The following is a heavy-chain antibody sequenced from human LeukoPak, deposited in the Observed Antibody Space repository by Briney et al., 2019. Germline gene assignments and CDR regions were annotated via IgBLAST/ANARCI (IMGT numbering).Heavy chain of an antibody. CDR2: INHSGST. CDR3: ARRSGSYYPFDY. V-gene: IGHV4-34*01. D-gene: IGHD1-26*01. CDR1: GGSFSGYY. J-gene: IGHJ4*02. Sequence: SETLSLTCAVYGGSFSGYYWSWIRQPPGKGLEWIGEINHSGSTNYNPSLKSRVTIPVDTSKNQFSLKLSSVTAADTAVYYCARRSGSYYPFDYWGQGTLVTVSS.